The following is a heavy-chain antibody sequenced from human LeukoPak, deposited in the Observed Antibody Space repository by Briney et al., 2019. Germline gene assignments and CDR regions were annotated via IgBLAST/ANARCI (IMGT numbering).Heavy chain of an antibody. D-gene: IGHD4-17*01. Sequence: SETLSLTCTVSGGSISSSGLYWGWIRQPPGKGLEWIGCVFYSGSTYYNPSLKSRVTISVDTSKNQFSLKLSSVTAADTAVYYCARDKDYADYWGQGTLVTVSS. J-gene: IGHJ4*02. CDR3: ARDKDYADY. V-gene: IGHV4-39*07. CDR2: VFYSGST. CDR1: GGSISSSGLY.